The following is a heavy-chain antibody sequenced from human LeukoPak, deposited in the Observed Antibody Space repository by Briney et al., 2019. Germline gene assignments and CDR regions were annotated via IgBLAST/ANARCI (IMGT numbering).Heavy chain of an antibody. CDR3: ARDYFRGYSGYDKYYYYYYMDV. Sequence: GGSLRLSCAASGFTFSSYWMSWVRQAPGKGLEWVANIKQDGSEKYYVDSVKGRFPISRDNAKNSLYLQMNSLRAEDTAVYYCARDYFRGYSGYDKYYYYYYMDVWGKGTTVTVSS. V-gene: IGHV3-7*01. J-gene: IGHJ6*03. D-gene: IGHD5-12*01. CDR1: GFTFSSYW. CDR2: IKQDGSEK.